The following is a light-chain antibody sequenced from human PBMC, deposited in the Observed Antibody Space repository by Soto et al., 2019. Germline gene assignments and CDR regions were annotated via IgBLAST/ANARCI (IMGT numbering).Light chain of an antibody. Sequence: QCVLTQPASVSGSPGQSITISCTGTSSDVGGYNYVSWYQQHPGKAPKLMIYDVSNRPSGVSNRFSGSKSGNTASLTISGLQAEDEADYYCSSYTSSSTLCVFGTGTKVTV. J-gene: IGLJ1*01. CDR1: SSDVGGYNY. CDR2: DVS. V-gene: IGLV2-14*01. CDR3: SSYTSSSTLCV.